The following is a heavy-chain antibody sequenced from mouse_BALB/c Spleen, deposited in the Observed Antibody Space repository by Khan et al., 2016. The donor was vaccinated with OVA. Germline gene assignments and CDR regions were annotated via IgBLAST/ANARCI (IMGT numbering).Heavy chain of an antibody. J-gene: IGHJ2*01. V-gene: IGHV5-6*01. Sequence: EVELVESGGDLVKPGGSLKLSCAASGFTFSDYGMSWFRQTPDKRLEWVASISSGGSYTYYPDSVKGRFTISRDTAENTLYLQMSSLKSEDTAMYYCSRQPGYYGGNSYFDYWGQGTTLTVSS. CDR3: SRQPGYYGGNSYFDY. D-gene: IGHD1-1*01. CDR2: ISSGGSYT. CDR1: GFTFSDYG.